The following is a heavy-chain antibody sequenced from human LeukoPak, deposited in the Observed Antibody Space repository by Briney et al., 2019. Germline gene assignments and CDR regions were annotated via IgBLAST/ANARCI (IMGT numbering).Heavy chain of an antibody. CDR1: GGSISSGDYY. CDR3: ARDQGSTVAGFDY. Sequence: SETLSLACTVSGGSISSGDYYWSWIRQPPGKGLEWIGYIYYSGSTYYNPSLKSRVTISVDTSKNQFSLKLSSVTAADTAVYYCARDQGSTVAGFDYWGQGTLVTVSS. V-gene: IGHV4-30-4*08. CDR2: IYYSGST. D-gene: IGHD6-19*01. J-gene: IGHJ4*02.